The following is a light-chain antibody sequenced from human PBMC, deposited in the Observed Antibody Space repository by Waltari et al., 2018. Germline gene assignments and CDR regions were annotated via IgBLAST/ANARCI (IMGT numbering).Light chain of an antibody. CDR3: QSYDSSLSGSV. Sequence: SLLTQPPSVTGAPGQRVTLSCTGSSSNIRAGFDVHSYQQLPGTAPKPLIYGNSNRPSGVPDRVSGSKSGTSASLAITGLQAEDEADYYCQSYDSSLSGSVFGGGTKLTVL. CDR1: SSNIRAGFD. V-gene: IGLV1-40*01. J-gene: IGLJ2*01. CDR2: GNS.